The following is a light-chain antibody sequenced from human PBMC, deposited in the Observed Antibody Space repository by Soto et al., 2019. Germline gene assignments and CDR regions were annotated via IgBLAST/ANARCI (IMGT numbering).Light chain of an antibody. V-gene: IGKV3-20*01. J-gene: IGKJ5*01. CDR3: QHYAGGSRVT. Sequence: EIVLTQSPGTLSLSPGERATLSCRASQSVSSRLAWYQKKPGQAPRLLISGASSSATGIPDRFSGSGFGTDLTLTISRLEPEDFALYYCQHYAGGSRVTFGQGTRLEIK. CDR1: QSVSSR. CDR2: GAS.